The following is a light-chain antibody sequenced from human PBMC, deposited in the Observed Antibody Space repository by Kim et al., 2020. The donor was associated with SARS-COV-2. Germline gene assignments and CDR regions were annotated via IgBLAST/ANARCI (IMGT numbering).Light chain of an antibody. Sequence: SPGERATLSCRASQRVSSSYLAWYQQKPGQAPRLLIYGASSRATGIPDRFSGSGSGTDFTLTISRLEPEDFAVYYCQQYGSSLITFGQGTRLEIK. CDR1: QRVSSSY. CDR2: GAS. V-gene: IGKV3-20*01. CDR3: QQYGSSLIT. J-gene: IGKJ5*01.